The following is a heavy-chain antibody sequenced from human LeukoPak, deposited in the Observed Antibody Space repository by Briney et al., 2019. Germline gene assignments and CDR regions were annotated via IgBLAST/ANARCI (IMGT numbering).Heavy chain of an antibody. J-gene: IGHJ4*02. CDR3: ARDHRLSKYYYGSGSYFGNPPGY. Sequence: ASVKVSCKASGYTFTSYGISWVRQAPGQGLEWMGWISAYNGNTNYAQKLQGRVTMTTDTSTSTAYMELRSLRSDDTAVYYCARDHRLSKYYYGSGSYFGNPPGYWGQGTLVTVSS. CDR2: ISAYNGNT. D-gene: IGHD3-10*01. CDR1: GYTFTSYG. V-gene: IGHV1-18*01.